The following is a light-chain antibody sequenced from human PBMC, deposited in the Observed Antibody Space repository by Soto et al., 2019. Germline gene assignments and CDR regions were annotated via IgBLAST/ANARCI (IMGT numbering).Light chain of an antibody. J-gene: IGKJ2*01. CDR1: QSISSY. CDR2: AAS. CDR3: QQSHSTPYT. Sequence: DIQMTQSPSSLSASVGDRVTITCRASQSISSYLNWYQQKPGKAPKLLIYAASSLQSGVPSRFSGSGSGTDFTLTISSLQPEDFATYYFQQSHSTPYTFGQGTKLEIK. V-gene: IGKV1-39*01.